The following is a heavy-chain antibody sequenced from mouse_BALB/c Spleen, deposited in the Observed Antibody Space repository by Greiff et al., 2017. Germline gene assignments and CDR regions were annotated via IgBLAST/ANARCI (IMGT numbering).Heavy chain of an antibody. CDR3: ARGATVGKTWFAY. D-gene: IGHD1-1*01. CDR1: GYAFTSYN. CDR2: IDPYNGGT. Sequence: EVKLQQSGPELVKPGASVKVSCKASGYAFTSYNMYWVKQSHGKSLEWIGYIDPYNGGTSYNQKFKGKATLTVDKSSSTAYMHLNSLTSEDSAVYCCARGATVGKTWFAYWGQGTLVTVSA. J-gene: IGHJ3*01. V-gene: IGHV1S135*01.